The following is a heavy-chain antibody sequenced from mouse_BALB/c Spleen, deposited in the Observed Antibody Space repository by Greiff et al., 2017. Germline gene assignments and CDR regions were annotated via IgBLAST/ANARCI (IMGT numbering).Heavy chain of an antibody. V-gene: IGHV3-6*02. Sequence: EVQLQQSGPGLVKPSQSLSLTCSVTGYSITSGYYWNWIRQFPGNKLEWMGYISYDGSNNYNPSLKNRISITRDTSKNQFFLKLNSVTTEDTATYYCARGEGWFAYWGQGTLVTVSA. CDR3: ARGEGWFAY. J-gene: IGHJ3*01. CDR2: ISYDGSN. CDR1: GYSITSGYY.